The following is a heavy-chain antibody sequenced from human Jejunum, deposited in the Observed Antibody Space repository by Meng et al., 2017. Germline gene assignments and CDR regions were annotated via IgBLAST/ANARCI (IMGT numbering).Heavy chain of an antibody. CDR3: ARAYCTDVSCHDFFDS. CDR2: IGPSEST. J-gene: IGHJ4*02. Sequence: QVHRQEPGPGLVKPSGTLSLTCAVSGASISRTNWWSWVRQPPGKGLEWIGKIGPSESTHYNPSLKGRVTISADRSKNQFSLRLTSVTAADTAIYYCARAYCTDVSCHDFFDSWGQGTLVTVSS. V-gene: IGHV4-4*02. D-gene: IGHD2-8*01. CDR1: GASISRTNW.